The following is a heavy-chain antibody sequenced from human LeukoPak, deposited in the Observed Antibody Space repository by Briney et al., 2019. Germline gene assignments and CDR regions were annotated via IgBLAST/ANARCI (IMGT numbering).Heavy chain of an antibody. CDR3: ASLVPDYYDSSGYYY. CDR1: GGTFSSYA. Sequence: ASVKVSCKASGGTFSSYAISWVRQAPGQGLEWMGRIIPILGIANYAQKFQGRVTITADKSTSTAYMELSSLRSEDTAVYYCASLVPDYYDSSGYYYWGQGTLVTVSS. J-gene: IGHJ4*02. CDR2: IIPILGIA. V-gene: IGHV1-69*04. D-gene: IGHD3-22*01.